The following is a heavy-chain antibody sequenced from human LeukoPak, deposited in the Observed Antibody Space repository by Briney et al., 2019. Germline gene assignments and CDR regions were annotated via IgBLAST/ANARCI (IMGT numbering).Heavy chain of an antibody. J-gene: IGHJ6*03. CDR1: GFTFSSYG. Sequence: PGGSLRLSCAASGFTFSSYGMHWVRQAPGKGLGWVAVIWYDGSDKYYADSVKGRFTISRDNSENTLYLQMNSLRAEDTAVYYCAKDKDYGYYMDVWGKGTTVTVSS. CDR3: AKDKDYGYYMDV. CDR2: IWYDGSDK. V-gene: IGHV3-33*06. D-gene: IGHD3-16*01.